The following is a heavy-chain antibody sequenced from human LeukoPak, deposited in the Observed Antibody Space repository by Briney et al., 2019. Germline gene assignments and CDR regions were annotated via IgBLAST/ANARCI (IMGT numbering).Heavy chain of an antibody. CDR1: GFTFTSYW. J-gene: IGHJ3*02. V-gene: IGHV3-7*01. D-gene: IGHD2-2*01. CDR3: GRSGLYQKWTDVDAFDM. Sequence: GGSLRLSCAASGFTFTSYWMNWVRQAPGKGLEWVANMKQDGSEKYYVDSVKGRFTISRDNAKNSLYLQMNSLRAEDTAVYYWGRSGLYQKWTDVDAFDMWGQGTVVNVSS. CDR2: MKQDGSEK.